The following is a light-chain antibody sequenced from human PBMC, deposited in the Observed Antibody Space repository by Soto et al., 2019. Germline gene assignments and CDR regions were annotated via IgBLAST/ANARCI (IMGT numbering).Light chain of an antibody. Sequence: QSALTQPRSVSGSPGESVTISCTGTNSDVGGYNFVSWYQQHPGKAPKVMIYDVNKRPSGVPDRFSGSKSGNTASLTISGLQVEDEADYHCCSYAGSFTLVLGGGTKLTVL. CDR3: CSYAGSFTLV. V-gene: IGLV2-11*01. J-gene: IGLJ2*01. CDR1: NSDVGGYNF. CDR2: DVN.